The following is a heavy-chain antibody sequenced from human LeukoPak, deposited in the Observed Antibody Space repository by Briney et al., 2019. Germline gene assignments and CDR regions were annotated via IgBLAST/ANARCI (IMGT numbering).Heavy chain of an antibody. V-gene: IGHV1-46*01. CDR1: GCTFSNYY. CDR3: AREESGGYFDY. CDR2: INPTGTGT. J-gene: IGHJ4*02. D-gene: IGHD2-8*02. Sequence: ASVKVSCKASGCTFSNYYMHWVRQAPGQGREWMGLINPTGTGTNYAQKFRGGVTLTRDTSQTTVYMELSSLRSEDWAVYYCAREESGGYFDYWGQGTLATVSS.